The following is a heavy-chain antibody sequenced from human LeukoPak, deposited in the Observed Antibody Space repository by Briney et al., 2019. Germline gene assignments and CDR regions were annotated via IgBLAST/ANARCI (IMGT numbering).Heavy chain of an antibody. D-gene: IGHD6-6*01. V-gene: IGHV4-59*12. CDR1: GGSISSYY. J-gene: IGHJ5*02. CDR3: ARDPGSIAARGWFDP. Sequence: SETLSLTCTVSGGSISSYYWSWIRQPPGKGLEWIGYIYYSGSTNYNPSLKSRVTISVDTSKNQFSLKLSSVTAADTAVYYCARDPGSIAARGWFDPWGQGTLVTVSS. CDR2: IYYSGST.